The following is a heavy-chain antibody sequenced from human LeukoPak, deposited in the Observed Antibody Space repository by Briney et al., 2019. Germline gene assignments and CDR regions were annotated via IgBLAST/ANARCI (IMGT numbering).Heavy chain of an antibody. J-gene: IGHJ4*02. D-gene: IGHD4-17*01. CDR3: ARPSRTTGPAY. Sequence: GGSLRLSCAASGFTFSNAWMSWVRQAPGKGLEWVSWISSTSNTLYYADSVKGRFTISRDNAKNSLDLQMNSLRDEDTAVYYCARPSRTTGPAYWGQGTLVTVSS. CDR1: GFTFSNAW. V-gene: IGHV3-48*02. CDR2: ISSTSNTL.